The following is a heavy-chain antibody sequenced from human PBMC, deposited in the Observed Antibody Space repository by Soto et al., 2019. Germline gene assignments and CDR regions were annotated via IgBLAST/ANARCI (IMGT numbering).Heavy chain of an antibody. CDR2: INPSGGST. Sequence: ASVKVSCKASGYTFTSYYMHWVRQAPGQGLEWMGIINPSGGSTSYAQKFQGRVTMTRDTSTSTVYMELSSLRSEDTAVYYCARDLPLRYFDWLLTYNWFDPWGQGTLVTVSS. J-gene: IGHJ5*02. CDR3: ARDLPLRYFDWLLTYNWFDP. V-gene: IGHV1-46*01. CDR1: GYTFTSYY. D-gene: IGHD3-9*01.